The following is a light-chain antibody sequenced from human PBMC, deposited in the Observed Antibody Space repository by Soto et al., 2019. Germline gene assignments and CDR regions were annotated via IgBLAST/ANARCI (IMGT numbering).Light chain of an antibody. V-gene: IGKV3-11*01. CDR3: QQRSSWAR. CDR1: QSVSSY. J-gene: IGKJ5*01. Sequence: EIVLTQSPATLSLSPGERATLSCRASQSVSSYLAWYQQKRGQAPRLLSYDASNKATGIPARVSGSVSGTDFPLTISSLEPEDLAVYYCQQRSSWARLGQGTRLAI. CDR2: DAS.